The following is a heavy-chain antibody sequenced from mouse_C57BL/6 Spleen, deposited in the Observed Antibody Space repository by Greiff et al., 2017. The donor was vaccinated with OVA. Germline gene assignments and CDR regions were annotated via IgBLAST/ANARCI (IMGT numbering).Heavy chain of an antibody. V-gene: IGHV5-9*01. Sequence: EVMLVESGGGLVKPGGSLKLSCAASGFTFSSYTMSWVRQTPEKRLVWVATISGGGGNTYYPDSVKGRFTISRDNAKNTLYLQMSSLRSEDTALYYCARNYDYPYWYFDVWGTGTTVTVSS. CDR2: ISGGGGNT. J-gene: IGHJ1*03. CDR3: ARNYDYPYWYFDV. D-gene: IGHD2-4*01. CDR1: GFTFSSYT.